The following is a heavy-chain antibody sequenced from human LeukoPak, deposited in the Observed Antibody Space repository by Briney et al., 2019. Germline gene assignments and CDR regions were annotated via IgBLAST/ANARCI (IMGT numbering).Heavy chain of an antibody. Sequence: SETPSLTCAVYGGSFSGYYWSWIRQPPGKGLEWIGEINHSGSTNYNPSLKSRVTISVDTSKNQFSLKLSSVTAADTAVYYCVRAGNMGSGWYRDYWGQGTLVTVSS. CDR3: VRAGNMGSGWYRDY. V-gene: IGHV4-34*01. D-gene: IGHD6-19*01. J-gene: IGHJ4*02. CDR1: GGSFSGYY. CDR2: INHSGST.